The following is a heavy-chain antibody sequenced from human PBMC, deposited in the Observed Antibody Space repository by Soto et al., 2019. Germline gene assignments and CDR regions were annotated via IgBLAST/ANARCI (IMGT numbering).Heavy chain of an antibody. Sequence: GGSLRLSCVGSGFTFSSNWMTWVRQAPGKGLEWVGNIRQDGSEKNYVDSVKGRFTISRDNSKNTLYLQMNSLRAEDTAQYYCAKDYGGNPFDYWGQGTLVTVSS. V-gene: IGHV3-7*05. J-gene: IGHJ4*02. CDR3: AKDYGGNPFDY. D-gene: IGHD4-17*01. CDR1: GFTFSSNW. CDR2: IRQDGSEK.